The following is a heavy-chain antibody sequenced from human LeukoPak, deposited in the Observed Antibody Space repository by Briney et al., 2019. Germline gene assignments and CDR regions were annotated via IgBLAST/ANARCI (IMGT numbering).Heavy chain of an antibody. D-gene: IGHD3-10*01. CDR1: GFTFSSYG. V-gene: IGHV3-30*02. CDR3: AKSTDYYGSGSYYYFDY. J-gene: IGHJ4*02. Sequence: GGSLRLSCAASGFTFSSYGMHWVRQAPGKGLEWVAFIRFDGSNQYYADSVKGRFTISRDNSNNTLYLQVNGLSAEDTAVYYCAKSTDYYGSGSYYYFDYWGQGTLVTVSS. CDR2: IRFDGSNQ.